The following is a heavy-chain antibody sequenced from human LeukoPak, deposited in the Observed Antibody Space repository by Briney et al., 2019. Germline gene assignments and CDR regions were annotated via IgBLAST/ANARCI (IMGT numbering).Heavy chain of an antibody. J-gene: IGHJ6*02. Sequence: ASVKVSCKASGYTFTGYFMHWVRQAPGQGLEWMGWITPNTGGTNYAQKFQGRVTMTRDTSISTAYMQLSRLRSDDTAVYYCARAARVSYYGNSPQGMDVWGLGTTVTVSS. CDR2: ITPNTGGT. CDR1: GYTFTGYF. CDR3: ARAARVSYYGNSPQGMDV. V-gene: IGHV1-2*02. D-gene: IGHD3-10*01.